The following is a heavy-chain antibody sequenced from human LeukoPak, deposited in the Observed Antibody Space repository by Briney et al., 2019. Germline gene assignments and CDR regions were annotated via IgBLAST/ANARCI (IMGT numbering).Heavy chain of an antibody. CDR2: IRPEGTTT. CDR3: AGDLDWILFDY. V-gene: IGHV3-74*03. D-gene: IGHD3-9*01. CDR1: GFTFSTYW. Sequence: GGSLRLSCAASGFTFSTYWMHWVRQAPGKGLVWVARIRPEGTTTAYADSVKGRFTISRDNAKNTLFLQMNSLSAEDTAVYYCAGDLDWILFDYWGQGTLVTVSS. J-gene: IGHJ4*02.